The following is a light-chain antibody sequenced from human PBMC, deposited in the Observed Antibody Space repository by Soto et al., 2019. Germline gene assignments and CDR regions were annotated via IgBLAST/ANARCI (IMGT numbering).Light chain of an antibody. CDR3: CSYAGSPHWV. CDR2: EVS. Sequence: QSALTQPASVSGSPGQSITISCTGTSSDVGGYNFVSWYQQHPGKAPKLMIYEVSKRPSGVSNRFSGSKSGNTASLTISGLQAEDAANYYCCSYAGSPHWVVGGGTKVTVL. J-gene: IGLJ3*02. CDR1: SSDVGGYNF. V-gene: IGLV2-23*02.